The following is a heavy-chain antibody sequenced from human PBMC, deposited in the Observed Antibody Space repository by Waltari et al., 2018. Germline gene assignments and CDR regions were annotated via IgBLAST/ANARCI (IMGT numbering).Heavy chain of an antibody. CDR2: NYYSGST. D-gene: IGHD6-13*01. J-gene: IGHJ4*02. Sequence: QVQLQESGPGLVKPSETLSLTCTVSGGSISSYYWSWIRQPPGKGLEWIGYNYYSGSTNYNPSLKSRVTISVDTSKNQFSLKLSSVTAADTAVYYCARLRYSSSWYVSDYWGQGTLVTVSS. CDR3: ARLRYSSSWYVSDY. CDR1: GGSISSYY. V-gene: IGHV4-59*01.